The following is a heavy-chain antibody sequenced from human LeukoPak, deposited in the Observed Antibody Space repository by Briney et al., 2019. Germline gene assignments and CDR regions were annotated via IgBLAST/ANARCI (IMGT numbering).Heavy chain of an antibody. CDR2: IRSKAAGGTT. Sequence: GGSLRLSCVASGFTFSNVWINWVRQAPGRGLEWVGRIRSKAAGGTTEYAAPVKGRFTISRDDSRNTLYLQMNSLRAEDTAVYYCAKVGRGQADYWGQGTLVTVSS. CDR1: GFTFSNVW. CDR3: AKVGRGQADY. V-gene: IGHV3-15*07. D-gene: IGHD5-12*01. J-gene: IGHJ4*02.